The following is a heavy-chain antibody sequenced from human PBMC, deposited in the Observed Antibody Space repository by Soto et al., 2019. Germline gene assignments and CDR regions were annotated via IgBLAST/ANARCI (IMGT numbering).Heavy chain of an antibody. CDR1: GFTFSSYG. V-gene: IGHV3-30*18. Sequence: GGSLRLSCAASGFTFSSYGMHWVRQAPGKGLEWVAVISYDGSNKYYADSVKGRFTISRDNSKNTLYLQMNSLKVEDTAVFYCAKEMFFCGGCYSSRSSTGYYYYGMDVWGQGTTVTVSS. CDR3: AKEMFFCGGCYSSRSSTGYYYYGMDV. J-gene: IGHJ6*02. D-gene: IGHD2-15*01. CDR2: ISYDGSNK.